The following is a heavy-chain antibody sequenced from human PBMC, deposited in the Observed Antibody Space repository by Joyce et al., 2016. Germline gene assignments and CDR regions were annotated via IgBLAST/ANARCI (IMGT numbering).Heavy chain of an antibody. D-gene: IGHD2-15*01. CDR2: IIGRNGNT. CDR1: GYNFGAYA. Sequence: QVQLVQSGAEVQKPGASVKVSCKASGYNFGAYAISWLRLAPGQRLEWMGWIIGRNGNTKHSPKFQGRAIFTADRSANTVYMGLSGLTSEDTAVYYCARNKDKVVPLSHWYYYMDVWGEGTKIIVSS. J-gene: IGHJ6*03. CDR3: ARNKDKVVPLSHWYYYMDV. V-gene: IGHV1-3*01.